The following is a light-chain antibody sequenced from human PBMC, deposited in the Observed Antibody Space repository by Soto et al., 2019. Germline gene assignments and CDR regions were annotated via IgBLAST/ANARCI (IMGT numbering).Light chain of an antibody. V-gene: IGKV4-1*01. CDR2: WAS. J-gene: IGKJ1*01. CDR3: QQYYSTLTWT. Sequence: DIVMTQSPDSLAVSMSERATINCKSSQSVLYSSNNKNYLAWYQQKPGQPPKLLIYWASTRESGVPDRFSGSGSGTDFTLTISSLQAADVAVYYCQQYYSTLTWTFGQGTKVEIK. CDR1: QSVLYSSNNKNY.